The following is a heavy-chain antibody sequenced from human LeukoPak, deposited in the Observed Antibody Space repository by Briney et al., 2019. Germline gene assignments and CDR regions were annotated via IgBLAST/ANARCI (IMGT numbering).Heavy chain of an antibody. CDR1: GGSFSPYY. D-gene: IGHD2-15*01. CDR2: INHSGST. CDR3: ARVACSGGSCYAGASYYFDY. V-gene: IGHV4-34*01. Sequence: SETLSLTCAVYGGSFSPYYWSWIRQPPGKGLEWIGEINHSGSTNYNPSLKSRVTISVDTSKNQFSLKLSSVTAADTAVYYCARVACSGGSCYAGASYYFDYWGQGTLVTVSS. J-gene: IGHJ4*02.